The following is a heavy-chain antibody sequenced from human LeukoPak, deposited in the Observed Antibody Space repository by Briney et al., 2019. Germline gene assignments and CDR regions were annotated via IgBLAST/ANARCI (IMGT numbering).Heavy chain of an antibody. CDR3: ARAGYYYDSSGYYMDY. V-gene: IGHV1-46*01. Sequence: ASVTVSCKASGYTFTSYYMHWVRQAPGQGLEWMGIINPSGGSTSYAQKFQGRVTMTRDTSTSTVYMELSSLRSEDTAVYYCARAGYYYDSSGYYMDYWGQGTLVTVSS. CDR2: INPSGGST. D-gene: IGHD3-22*01. J-gene: IGHJ4*02. CDR1: GYTFTSYY.